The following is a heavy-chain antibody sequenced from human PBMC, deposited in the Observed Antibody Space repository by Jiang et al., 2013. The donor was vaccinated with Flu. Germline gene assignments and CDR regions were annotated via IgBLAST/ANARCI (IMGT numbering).Heavy chain of an antibody. J-gene: IGHJ6*03. V-gene: IGHV3-33*01. D-gene: IGHD2-2*01. Sequence: ASGFSFSMYGIHWVRQAPGKGLEWVAFIWYDGSNKYYADSVKGRFTISRDNSKNTLYLQMNSLRAEDTAVYYCARDHCSSTSCYSYYYYMDVWGKGTTVTVSS. CDR1: GFSFSMYG. CDR2: IWYDGSNK. CDR3: ARDHCSSTSCYSYYYYMDV.